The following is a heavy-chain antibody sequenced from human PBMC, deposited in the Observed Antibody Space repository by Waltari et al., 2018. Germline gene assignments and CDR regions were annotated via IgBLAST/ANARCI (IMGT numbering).Heavy chain of an antibody. J-gene: IGHJ4*02. Sequence: QVQLVQSGAEVKKPGSSVKVSCKASGGTFSSYAISWVRQAPGKGLEWMGGIIPIFGTANYAQKFQGRVTITADESTSTAYMELSSLRSEDTAVYYCATRYYYGSGSYYDRFDYWGQGTLVTVSS. CDR1: GGTFSSYA. D-gene: IGHD3-10*01. V-gene: IGHV1-69*13. CDR2: IIPIFGTA. CDR3: ATRYYYGSGSYYDRFDY.